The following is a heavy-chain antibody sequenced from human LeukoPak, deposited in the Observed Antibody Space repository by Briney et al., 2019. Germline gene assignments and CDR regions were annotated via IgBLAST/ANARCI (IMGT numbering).Heavy chain of an antibody. CDR2: FYYSGST. V-gene: IGHV4-59*01. J-gene: IGHJ5*02. Sequence: PSETLSLPCTASGCSISSYYWSWIRQPPGKGLEWFRPFYYSGSTNYNHTLKSGDTTSVDTTTNKFSLKISSATDAVTALYNCTSTRVGLWFDPWGQGTLVTVSS. D-gene: IGHD3-10*02. CDR3: TSTRVGLWFDP. CDR1: GCSISSYY.